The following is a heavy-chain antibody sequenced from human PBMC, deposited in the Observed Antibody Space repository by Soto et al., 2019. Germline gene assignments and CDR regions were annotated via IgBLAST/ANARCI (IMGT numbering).Heavy chain of an antibody. V-gene: IGHV4-39*01. J-gene: IGHJ4*02. CDR2: IYYSGST. Sequence: SETLSLTCTVSGGSISSSSYYWGWIRQPPGKGLEWIGSIYYSGSTCYNPSLKSRVTISVDTSKNQFSLKLSSVAAADTAVYYCAILAPYSSSWYKAAGYWGQGTLVTVSS. D-gene: IGHD6-13*01. CDR3: AILAPYSSSWYKAAGY. CDR1: GGSISSSSYY.